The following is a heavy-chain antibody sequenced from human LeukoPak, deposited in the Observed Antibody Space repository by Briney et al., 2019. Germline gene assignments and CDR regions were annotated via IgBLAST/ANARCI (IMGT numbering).Heavy chain of an antibody. CDR3: VRDGEGIAISVNFWFDP. CDR1: GGTFSSYA. Sequence: SVKVSCKASGGTFSSYAISWVRQAPGQGLEWMGGIIAVFGTANYAQKFQGRVTITADESTSTAYMELRSLTSEDTAVYYCVRDGEGIAISVNFWFDPWGQGTLVTVSS. D-gene: IGHD3-10*01. J-gene: IGHJ5*02. CDR2: IIAVFGTA. V-gene: IGHV1-69*01.